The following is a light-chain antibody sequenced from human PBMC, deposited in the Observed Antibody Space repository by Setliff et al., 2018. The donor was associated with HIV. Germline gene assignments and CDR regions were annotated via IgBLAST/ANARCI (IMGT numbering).Light chain of an antibody. V-gene: IGLV3-21*03. CDR1: NIGSKN. CDR2: DDN. Sequence: SYELTQPPSVSVAPGKTASITCGGNNIGSKNVHWYQQKPGQAPVMVVYDDNVRPSGIPERFSGSNSGDTATLTISRVEAGDEADYYCQVWDYSSHQMIFGGGTKGTVL. J-gene: IGLJ2*01. CDR3: QVWDYSSHQMI.